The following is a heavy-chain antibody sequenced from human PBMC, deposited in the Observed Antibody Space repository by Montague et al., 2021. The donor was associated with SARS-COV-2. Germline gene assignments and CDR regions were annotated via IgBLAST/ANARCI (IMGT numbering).Heavy chain of an antibody. Sequence: SETLSLTCTMSGGSITYSSYYWGWIRLPPGKGLEWIGSIYYSGTAYYNASLKSRVTMSLDMSKNQLSLRLKSTTAADTAVYFCARASFYYGSGSPYNNWFDSWGQGTVVTVSS. CDR2: IYYSGTA. D-gene: IGHD3-10*01. V-gene: IGHV4-39*07. CDR3: ARASFYYGSGSPYNNWFDS. J-gene: IGHJ5*01. CDR1: GGSITYSSYY.